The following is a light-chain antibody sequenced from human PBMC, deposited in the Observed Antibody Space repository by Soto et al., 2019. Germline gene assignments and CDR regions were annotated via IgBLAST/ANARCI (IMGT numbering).Light chain of an antibody. V-gene: IGLV1-44*01. CDR1: SSNIGSNT. CDR3: AAWGASLNGWV. CDR2: SNN. Sequence: QSVLTQPPSASGTPGQRVTIPCSGSSSNIGSNTVNWYQQLPGTAPKLLIYSNNQRPSGVPDRFSGSKSGTSASLAISGLQSEDEADYYCAAWGASLNGWVFGGGTKVTVL. J-gene: IGLJ3*02.